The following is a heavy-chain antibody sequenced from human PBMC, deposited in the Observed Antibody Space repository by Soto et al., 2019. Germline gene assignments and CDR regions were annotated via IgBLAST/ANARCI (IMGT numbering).Heavy chain of an antibody. CDR1: GFTFGDYA. V-gene: IGHV3-49*03. CDR3: TKCRLALDGALYGMDV. J-gene: IGHJ6*02. Sequence: EVQLVESGGGLVQPGRSLRLSCTASGFTFGDYAMSWFRQAPGKGLEWVGFIRSKAYGGTTEHAASAKGRFTISRDDSTRNVYLQINGLKIEYPAVYFCTKCRLALDGALYGMDVWGQGTTVTVSS. CDR2: IRSKAYGGTT. D-gene: IGHD3-16*01.